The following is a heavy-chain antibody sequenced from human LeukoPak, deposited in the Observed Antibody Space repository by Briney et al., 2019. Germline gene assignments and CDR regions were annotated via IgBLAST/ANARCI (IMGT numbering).Heavy chain of an antibody. J-gene: IGHJ4*02. Sequence: SETLSLTCAVYGGSFSGYYWSWIRQPPGKGLEWIGEINHRGSTNYNPSLKSRVTISVDTSKNQFSLKLSSVTAADTAVYYCASGSYLFDSWGQGTLVTVSS. D-gene: IGHD1-26*01. CDR2: INHRGST. V-gene: IGHV4-34*01. CDR3: ASGSYLFDS. CDR1: GGSFSGYY.